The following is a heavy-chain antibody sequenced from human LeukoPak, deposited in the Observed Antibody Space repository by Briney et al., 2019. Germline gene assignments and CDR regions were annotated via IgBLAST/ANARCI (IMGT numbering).Heavy chain of an antibody. V-gene: IGHV3-30*02. Sequence: PGGSLRLSCAASGFTFSSYGMHWVRQAPGKGLEWVAFIRYDGSNKYYADSVKGRFTISRDNPKNTLYLQMNSLRAEDTAVYYCAKDWGDGYNTMDYYYYYMDVWGKGTTVTVSS. CDR3: AKDWGDGYNTMDYYYYYMDV. J-gene: IGHJ6*03. CDR2: IRYDGSNK. CDR1: GFTFSSYG. D-gene: IGHD5-24*01.